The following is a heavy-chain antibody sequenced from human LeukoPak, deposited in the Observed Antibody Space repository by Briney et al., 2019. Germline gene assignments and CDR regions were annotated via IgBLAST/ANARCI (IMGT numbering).Heavy chain of an antibody. V-gene: IGHV3-9*01. CDR2: ILRNSGSI. J-gene: IGHJ4*02. Sequence: GRSLRLSCAASGFTFDDYAMHWVRQAPGKGLEWVSGILRNSGSIGYADSVKGRFTISRDDAKNSLYLQMNSLRAEDTALYYCVKDGGRDTAAACYWGQGTLVSVS. D-gene: IGHD6-13*01. CDR1: GFTFDDYA. CDR3: VKDGGRDTAAACY.